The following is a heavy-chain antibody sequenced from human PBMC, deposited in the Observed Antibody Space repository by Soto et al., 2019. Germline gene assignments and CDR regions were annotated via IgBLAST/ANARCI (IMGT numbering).Heavy chain of an antibody. CDR2: IWYDGSNK. CDR3: AREGVVAGSQDV. J-gene: IGHJ4*02. D-gene: IGHD6-19*01. CDR1: GFIFSNYG. V-gene: IGHV3-33*01. Sequence: QPGGSLRLSCAASGFIFSNYGIHWVRQAPGKGLEWVALIWYDGSNKYYADSVKGRFIVSRDDTNNTVYLQLNSLTADDTAIYYCAREGVVAGSQDVGGPGTLVTVSS.